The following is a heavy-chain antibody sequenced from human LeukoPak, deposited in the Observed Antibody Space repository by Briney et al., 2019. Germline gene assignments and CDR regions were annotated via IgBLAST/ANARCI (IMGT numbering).Heavy chain of an antibody. D-gene: IGHD3-22*01. CDR2: ISSSSSYI. Sequence: PGGSLRLFCAGSGFTFSSYSMNWVRQAPGKGLEWVSSISSSSSYIYYADSVKGRFTISRDNAKNSLYLQMNSLRAEDTAVYYCARGRFGSGYYFDYWGQGTLVTVSS. CDR3: ARGRFGSGYYFDY. J-gene: IGHJ4*02. CDR1: GFTFSSYS. V-gene: IGHV3-21*01.